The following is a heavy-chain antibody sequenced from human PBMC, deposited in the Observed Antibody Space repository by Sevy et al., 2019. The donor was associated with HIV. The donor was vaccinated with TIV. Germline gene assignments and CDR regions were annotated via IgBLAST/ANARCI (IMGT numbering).Heavy chain of an antibody. J-gene: IGHJ6*02. Sequence: SETLSLTCTVSGGSISSYYWSWIRQPAGKGLEWIGRIYTSGSTNYNPSLKSRVTMSVDTSKNQFSLKLSSVTAADTALYYCARSVQLPYYYYYGMDVWGQGTTVTVSS. CDR3: ARSVQLPYYYYYGMDV. CDR2: IYTSGST. CDR1: GGSISSYY. D-gene: IGHD2-2*01. V-gene: IGHV4-4*07.